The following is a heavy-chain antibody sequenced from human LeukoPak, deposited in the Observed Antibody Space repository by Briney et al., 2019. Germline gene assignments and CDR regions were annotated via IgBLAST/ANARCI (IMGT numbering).Heavy chain of an antibody. CDR3: ARSLGETTFDW. Sequence: GGSLRLSCAASGFTFSSYAMSWVRQAPGKGLEWVSGISGSGGSTYYADFVKGRFAISRDNSKNVVWLQMDRLRVEDTAFYYCARSLGETTFDWWGQGTLVTVPS. D-gene: IGHD3-16*01. V-gene: IGHV3-23*01. CDR2: ISGSGGST. CDR1: GFTFSSYA. J-gene: IGHJ4*02.